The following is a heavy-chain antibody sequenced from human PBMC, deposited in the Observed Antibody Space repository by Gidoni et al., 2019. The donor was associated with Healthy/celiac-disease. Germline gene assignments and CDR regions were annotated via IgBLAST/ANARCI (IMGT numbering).Heavy chain of an antibody. CDR2: INHSGST. CDR1: GGSFSGYY. V-gene: IGHV4-34*01. CDR3: ARGPQNTAMAPDDAFDI. D-gene: IGHD5-18*01. Sequence: QVQRQQWGAGLLKPSETLSLTCAVYGGSFSGYYWSWIRQPPGKGLEWIGEINHSGSTNYNPSLKSRVTISVDTSKNQFSLKLSSVTAADTAVYYCARGPQNTAMAPDDAFDIWSQGTMVTVSS. J-gene: IGHJ3*02.